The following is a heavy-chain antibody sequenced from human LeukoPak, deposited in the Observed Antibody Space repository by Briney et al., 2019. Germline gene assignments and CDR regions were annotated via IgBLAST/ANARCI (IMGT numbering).Heavy chain of an antibody. D-gene: IGHD3-9*01. Sequence: SETLSLTCAVYGGSFSGYYWSWIRQPPGKGLEWIGEINHSGSTNYNPSLKSRVTISVDTSKNQFSLKLSCVTAADTAVYYCARGRYDILTGYYVPNNWFDPWGQGTLVTVSS. J-gene: IGHJ5*02. CDR3: ARGRYDILTGYYVPNNWFDP. V-gene: IGHV4-34*01. CDR2: INHSGST. CDR1: GGSFSGYY.